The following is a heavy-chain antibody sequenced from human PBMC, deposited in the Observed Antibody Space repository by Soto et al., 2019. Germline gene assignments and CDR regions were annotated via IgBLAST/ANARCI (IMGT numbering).Heavy chain of an antibody. CDR3: ARVGKWELLG. V-gene: IGHV4-59*01. J-gene: IGHJ4*02. Sequence: SETLSLTCTVSGGSISSYYWSWIRQPPGKGLEWIGYIYYSGSTNYNPSLKSRVTISVDTSKNQFSLKLSSVTAADTAVYYCARVGKWELLGWGQGTLVTVSS. CDR2: IYYSGST. CDR1: GGSISSYY. D-gene: IGHD1-26*01.